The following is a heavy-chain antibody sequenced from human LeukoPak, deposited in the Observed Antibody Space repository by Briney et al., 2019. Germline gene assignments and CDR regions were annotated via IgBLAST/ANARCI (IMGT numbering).Heavy chain of an antibody. CDR3: ARVAVAGRLVFDY. D-gene: IGHD6-19*01. Sequence: PSETLSLTCTVSGGSIISGDYYWNWIRQPPGKGLEWIGYIYSSGITYYNPSLKSRVTISVDTSKNQFSLKLSSVTAADTAVYYCARVAVAGRLVFDYWGQGTLVTVSS. CDR1: GGSIISGDYY. V-gene: IGHV4-30-4*08. CDR2: IYSSGIT. J-gene: IGHJ4*02.